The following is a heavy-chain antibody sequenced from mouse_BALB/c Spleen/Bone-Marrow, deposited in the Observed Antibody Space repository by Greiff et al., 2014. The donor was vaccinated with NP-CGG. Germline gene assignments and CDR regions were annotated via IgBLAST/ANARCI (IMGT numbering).Heavy chain of an antibody. D-gene: IGHD3-1*01. CDR1: GFSIKDTY. J-gene: IGHJ2*01. V-gene: IGHV14-3*02. Sequence: EVKLVESGAELVKPGASVKLSCTASGFSIKDTYMHWVKQRPEQGLEWIGRIDPANGNTKYDPKFQGKATITADTSSNTAYLQLSSLASEDTAVYYCARFGVDYWGQGTTLTVSS. CDR2: IDPANGNT. CDR3: ARFGVDY.